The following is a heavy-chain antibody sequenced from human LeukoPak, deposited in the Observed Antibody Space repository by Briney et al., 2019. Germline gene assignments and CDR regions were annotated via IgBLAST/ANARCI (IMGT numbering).Heavy chain of an antibody. Sequence: GGSLRLSCAASGFTFSSYSMNWVRQAPGKGLEWVSSISSSSSYIYYADSVKGRFTISRDNAKNSLYLQMNSLRAEDTAVYYCAKVGGAAADNWFDPWGQGTLVTVSS. CDR1: GFTFSSYS. CDR2: ISSSSSYI. CDR3: AKVGGAAADNWFDP. V-gene: IGHV3-21*01. J-gene: IGHJ5*02. D-gene: IGHD6-13*01.